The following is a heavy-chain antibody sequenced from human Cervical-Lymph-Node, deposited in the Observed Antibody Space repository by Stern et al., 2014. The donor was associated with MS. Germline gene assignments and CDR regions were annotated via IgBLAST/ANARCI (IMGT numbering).Heavy chain of an antibody. D-gene: IGHD2-15*01. J-gene: IGHJ5*02. V-gene: IGHV4-61*02. CDR1: GGSISSGSYY. CDR3: ARDHYCSGGSCYYNWFDP. Sequence: QVQLQESGPGLVKPSQTLSLTCTVSGGSISSGSYYWSWIRQPAGKGLEWIGRIYTSGSTNYNPSLKSRVTISVDTPKNQFSLKLSSVTAADTAVYYCARDHYCSGGSCYYNWFDPWGQGTLVTVSS. CDR2: IYTSGST.